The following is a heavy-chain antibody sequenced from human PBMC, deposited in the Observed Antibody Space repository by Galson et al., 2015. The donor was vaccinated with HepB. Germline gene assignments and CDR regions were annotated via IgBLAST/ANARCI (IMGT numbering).Heavy chain of an antibody. CDR3: AVADTQYFQH. D-gene: IGHD6-19*01. CDR1: GGTFSSYA. J-gene: IGHJ1*01. V-gene: IGHV1-69*01. Sequence: SCKASGGTFSSYAISWVRQAPGQGLEWMGGIIPIFGTANYAQKFQGRVTITADESTSTAYMELSSLRSEDTAVYYCAVADTQYFQHWGQGTLVTVSS. CDR2: IIPIFGTA.